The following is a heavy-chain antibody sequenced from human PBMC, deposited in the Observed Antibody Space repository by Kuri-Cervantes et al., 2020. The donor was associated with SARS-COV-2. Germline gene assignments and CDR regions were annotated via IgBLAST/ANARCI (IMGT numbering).Heavy chain of an antibody. CDR3: APGEGYYYDSSGYYTP. Sequence: SETLSLTCTVSGGSISSYYWSWIRQPPGKGLEWIGYIYYSGSTNYNPSLKSRVTISVDTSKNQFSLKLSSVTAADTAVYYCAPGEGYYYDSSGYYTPWGQGTLVTVSS. V-gene: IGHV4-59*12. J-gene: IGHJ5*02. CDR1: GGSISSYY. CDR2: IYYSGST. D-gene: IGHD3-22*01.